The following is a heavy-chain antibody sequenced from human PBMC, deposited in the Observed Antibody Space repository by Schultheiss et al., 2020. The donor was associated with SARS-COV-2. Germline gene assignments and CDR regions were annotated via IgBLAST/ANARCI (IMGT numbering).Heavy chain of an antibody. D-gene: IGHD6-6*01. J-gene: IGHJ6*02. V-gene: IGHV3-21*01. CDR2: ISSSSSYI. Sequence: GWSLRLSCAASGFTFSSYSMNWVRQAPGKGLEWVSSISSSSSYIYYADSVKGRFTISRDNAKNSLYLQMNSLRAEDTAVYYCAVAARPNYYYYGMDVWGQGTTVTVSS. CDR1: GFTFSSYS. CDR3: AVAARPNYYYYGMDV.